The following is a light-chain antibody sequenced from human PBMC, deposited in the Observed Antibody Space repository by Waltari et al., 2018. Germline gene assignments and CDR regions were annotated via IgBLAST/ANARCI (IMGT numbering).Light chain of an antibody. CDR2: GNS. Sequence: QSVLTQPPSVSGAPGQRVTISCPGSSYHIGEGYDVHWYQQLPGIAPKLLIFGNSHRPSGVPGRFSGSKSGTSASLAITGLQAEDEADYYCQSYDSSLSGWVFGGGTKLTVL. J-gene: IGLJ3*02. V-gene: IGLV1-40*01. CDR1: SYHIGEGYD. CDR3: QSYDSSLSGWV.